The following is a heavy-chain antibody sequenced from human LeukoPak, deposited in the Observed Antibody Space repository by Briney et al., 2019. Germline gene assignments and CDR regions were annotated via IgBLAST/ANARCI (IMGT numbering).Heavy chain of an antibody. CDR1: GGSISSYY. J-gene: IGHJ3*02. V-gene: IGHV4-59*01. D-gene: IGHD6-19*01. CDR2: IFYGGST. CDR3: ARESIAVPGDAFDI. Sequence: SETLSLTCTVSGGSISSYYWSWIRQPPGKGLEWIGYIFYGGSTNYNPPLKSRVTLSVDTSKNQSSLKLSSVTAADTAVYYCARESIAVPGDAFDIWGQGTMVTVSS.